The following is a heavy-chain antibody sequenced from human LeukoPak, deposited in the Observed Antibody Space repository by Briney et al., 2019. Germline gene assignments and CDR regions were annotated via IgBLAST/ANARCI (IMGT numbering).Heavy chain of an antibody. CDR2: ISGSGGST. CDR1: GFTFSSYA. D-gene: IGHD1/OR15-1a*01. V-gene: IGHV3-23*01. Sequence: GGSLRLSCAASGFTFSSYAMSWVRQAPGKGLEWVPAISGSGGSTYYADSVKGRFTISRDNSKNTLYLQMNSLRAEDTAVYYCAKGTEDYYYYYYMDVWGKGTTVTVSS. CDR3: AKGTEDYYYYYYMDV. J-gene: IGHJ6*03.